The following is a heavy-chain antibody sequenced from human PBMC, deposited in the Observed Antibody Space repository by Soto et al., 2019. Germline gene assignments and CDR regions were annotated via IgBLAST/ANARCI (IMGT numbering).Heavy chain of an antibody. D-gene: IGHD2-2*02. CDR1: GFTFSTYA. J-gene: IGHJ4*02. CDR3: AKDQRYCSSGSCYTFLAY. V-gene: IGHV3-23*01. CDR2: ISATGSSS. Sequence: GGSLRLSCAASGFTFSTYAMSWVRQAPGKGLEWVSTISATGSSSFYGDSVKGRFIISRENSENTLYLQMTTLRAEDTAVYYCAKDQRYCSSGSCYTFLAYWGLGTLVTVSS.